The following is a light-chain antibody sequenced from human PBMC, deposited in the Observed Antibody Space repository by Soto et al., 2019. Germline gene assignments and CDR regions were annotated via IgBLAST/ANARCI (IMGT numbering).Light chain of an antibody. Sequence: QSALTQPPSASGSPGQSVTISCTGTSSDVGGYNYVSWYQQHPGKAPKLMIYEVTQRPSGVPDRFSASKSGNTASLTVSGLQAEDEADYYCSSYAGSNNYVFGTGTKLTVL. CDR2: EVT. V-gene: IGLV2-8*01. J-gene: IGLJ1*01. CDR3: SSYAGSNNYV. CDR1: SSDVGGYNY.